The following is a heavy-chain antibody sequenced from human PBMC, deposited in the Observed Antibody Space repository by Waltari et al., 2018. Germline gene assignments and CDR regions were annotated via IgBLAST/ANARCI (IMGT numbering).Heavy chain of an antibody. CDR1: GYTFSDYY. J-gene: IGHJ3*01. D-gene: IGHD6-19*01. CDR3: ATALGDSSSASRPFDF. V-gene: IGHV1-69-2*01. CDR2: VDPEDGET. Sequence: EVQLLQSGAELKEPGTTVRISCKVSGYTFSDYYIHWVQQAPGKGLRWMGLVDPEDGETIYADNSQGRCTISADTSTDTAFMELSRLRSEDTAVFYCATALGDSSSASRPFDFWGQGTMITVSS.